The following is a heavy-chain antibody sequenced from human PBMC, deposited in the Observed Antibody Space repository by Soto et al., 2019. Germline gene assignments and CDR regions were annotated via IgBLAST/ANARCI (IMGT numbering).Heavy chain of an antibody. CDR1: GFTFSSYA. J-gene: IGHJ6*02. CDR3: AKSIGCSGGSCYYYFYYGIDV. D-gene: IGHD2-15*01. V-gene: IGHV3-23*01. Sequence: EVQLLESGGGLVQPGGSLRLSCAASGFTFSSYAMSWVRQAPGKGLEWVSAISGSGGSTYYADSVKGRFTISRDNSKNTLYLQMNSLRAEDTAVYYCAKSIGCSGGSCYYYFYYGIDVWGQGTTVTVSS. CDR2: ISGSGGST.